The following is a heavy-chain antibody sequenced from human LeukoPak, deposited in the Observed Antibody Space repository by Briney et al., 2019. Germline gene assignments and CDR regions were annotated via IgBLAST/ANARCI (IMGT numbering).Heavy chain of an antibody. Sequence: AETLSLTCAVYGGSFSGYYWSWIRQPPGKGLEWIGETNHSGSTNYNPSLKSRVTISVDTSKNQFSLKLSSVAAADTAVFYCARQNYYDSSGYNYDAFDIWGQGTMVTVSS. CDR2: TNHSGST. D-gene: IGHD3-22*01. V-gene: IGHV4-34*01. J-gene: IGHJ3*02. CDR3: ARQNYYDSSGYNYDAFDI. CDR1: GGSFSGYY.